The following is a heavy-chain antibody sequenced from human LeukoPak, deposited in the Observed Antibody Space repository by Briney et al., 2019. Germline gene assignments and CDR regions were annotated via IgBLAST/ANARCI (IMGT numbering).Heavy chain of an antibody. CDR2: IIPIFGTA. D-gene: IGHD6-6*01. J-gene: IGHJ4*02. Sequence: ASVKVSCKASGGTFSSYAISWVRQAPGQGLEWMGGIIPIFGTANYAQKFQGRVTITTDESTSTAYMELSSLRSEDTAVYYCAREQLVFRYFDYWGQGTLVTVSS. CDR1: GGTFSSYA. V-gene: IGHV1-69*05. CDR3: AREQLVFRYFDY.